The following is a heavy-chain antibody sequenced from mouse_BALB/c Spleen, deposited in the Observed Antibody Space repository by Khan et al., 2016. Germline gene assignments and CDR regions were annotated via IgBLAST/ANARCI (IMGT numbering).Heavy chain of an antibody. CDR2: ISYDGSN. CDR1: GYSITSGYY. CDR3: AIFYDGYPDSGMDY. V-gene: IGHV3-6*02. Sequence: EVQLQESGPGLVKPSQSLSLTCSVTGYSITSGYYWNWIRQFPGNKLEWMGYISYDGSNNYNPSLKNRISITRATSKNQVSLKLSSVTTEDTASYYCAIFYDGYPDSGMDYWGRGTSVTVSS. D-gene: IGHD2-3*01. J-gene: IGHJ4*01.